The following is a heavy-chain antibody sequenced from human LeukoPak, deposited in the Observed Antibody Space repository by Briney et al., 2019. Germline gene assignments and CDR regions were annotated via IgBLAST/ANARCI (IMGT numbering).Heavy chain of an antibody. J-gene: IGHJ4*02. CDR1: GFTFSSYG. Sequence: QSGGSLRLSCAASGFTFSSYGMHWVRQAPGKGLEWVAFIRYDGSNKYYADSVKGRFTISRDNSKNTLYLQMNSLRAEDTAVYYCARVGSSGTVKYFDYWGQGTLVTVSS. CDR2: IRYDGSNK. D-gene: IGHD4-11*01. V-gene: IGHV3-30*02. CDR3: ARVGSSGTVKYFDY.